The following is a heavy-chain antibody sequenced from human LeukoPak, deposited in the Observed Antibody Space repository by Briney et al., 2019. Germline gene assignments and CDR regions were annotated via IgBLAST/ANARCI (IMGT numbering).Heavy chain of an antibody. CDR1: GFTFSNAW. Sequence: GGSLRLSCAASGFTFSNAWMSWVRQAPGKGLEWVGRIKSKTDGGTTDYAAPVKGRFTISRDDSKNTLYLQMNGLKTEDTAVYYCTTDRRYCSGGSCLYYYYYGMDVWGQGTTVTVSS. CDR3: TTDRRYCSGGSCLYYYYYGMDV. D-gene: IGHD2-15*01. J-gene: IGHJ6*02. V-gene: IGHV3-15*01. CDR2: IKSKTDGGTT.